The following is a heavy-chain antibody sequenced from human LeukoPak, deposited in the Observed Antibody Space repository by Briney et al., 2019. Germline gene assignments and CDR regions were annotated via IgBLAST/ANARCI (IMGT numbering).Heavy chain of an antibody. CDR3: ATDPSSWTGTTKNNWFDP. J-gene: IGHJ5*02. CDR2: FDPEDGET. Sequence: ASVKVSCKVSGYTLTELSMHWVRQAPGKGLEWMGGFDPEDGETIYAQKFQGRVTMTEDTSTDTAYMELSSLRSEDTAVYYCATDPSSWTGTTKNNWFDPWAREPWSPSPQ. V-gene: IGHV1-24*01. D-gene: IGHD1-1*01. CDR1: GYTLTELS.